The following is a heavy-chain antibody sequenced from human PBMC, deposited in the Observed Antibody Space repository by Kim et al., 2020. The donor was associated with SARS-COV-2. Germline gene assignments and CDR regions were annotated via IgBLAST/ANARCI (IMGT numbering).Heavy chain of an antibody. CDR3: ARGPVLLWFGELFLDP. J-gene: IGHJ5*02. D-gene: IGHD3-10*01. V-gene: IGHV4-31*02. Sequence: SLKSRVTISVDTSKNQFSLKLSSVTAADTAVYYCARGPVLLWFGELFLDPWGQGTLVTVSS.